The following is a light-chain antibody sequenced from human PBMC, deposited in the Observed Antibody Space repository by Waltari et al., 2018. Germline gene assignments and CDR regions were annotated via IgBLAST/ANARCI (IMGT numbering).Light chain of an antibody. CDR3: SSYTPTSILV. V-gene: IGLV2-14*03. J-gene: IGLJ2*01. CDR2: AVT. CDR1: SSDVGSSNC. Sequence: QSALTQPASVSGSPGQSLTLSCPGTSSDVGSSNCVSWYQQHPGTPPKLLIYAVTKRPSGVSGRFSGSKSGNTASLTISGLQPEDEADYFCSSYTPTSILVFGGGTKLTV.